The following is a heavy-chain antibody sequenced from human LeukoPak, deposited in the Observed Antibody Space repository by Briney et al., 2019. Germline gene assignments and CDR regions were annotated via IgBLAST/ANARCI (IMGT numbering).Heavy chain of an antibody. D-gene: IGHD2-2*01. Sequence: AASVKVSCKASGYTFTSYWIGWVRQMPGKGLEWMGIIYPGDSDTRYSPSFQGQVTISADKSISTAYLQWSSLKASDTAMYYCARLPCSSTSCYLFYFDYWGQGTLVTVSS. CDR2: IYPGDSDT. V-gene: IGHV5-51*01. CDR3: ARLPCSSTSCYLFYFDY. CDR1: GYTFTSYW. J-gene: IGHJ4*02.